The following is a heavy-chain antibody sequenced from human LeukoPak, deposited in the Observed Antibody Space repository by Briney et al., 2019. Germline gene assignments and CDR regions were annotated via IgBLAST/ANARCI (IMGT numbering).Heavy chain of an antibody. CDR2: ISGDGDNT. J-gene: IGHJ4*02. CDR3: VKGAVEMATIRPTHFDF. CDR1: EFTFDDYA. V-gene: IGHV3-43*02. D-gene: IGHD5-24*01. Sequence: VGSLRLSCAASEFTFDDYAMHRVRQAPGKGLEWVSLISGDGDNTYYADSVKGRFTISRDNSKNSLYLQMNSLRTEDSALYYCVKGAVEMATIRPTHFDFWGQGTLVTVSS.